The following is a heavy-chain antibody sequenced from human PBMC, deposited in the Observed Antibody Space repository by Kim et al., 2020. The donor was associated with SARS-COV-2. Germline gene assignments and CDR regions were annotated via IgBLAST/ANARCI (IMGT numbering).Heavy chain of an antibody. V-gene: IGHV4-61*02. Sequence: SETLSLTCTVSGGSISSGSYYWSWIRQPAGKGLEWIGRIYTSGSTNYNPSLKSRVTISVDTSKNQFSLKLSSVTAADTAVFYCARDLPPITMIYYWGQGTLVTVSS. CDR1: GGSISSGSYY. CDR2: IYTSGST. D-gene: IGHD3-22*01. CDR3: ARDLPPITMIYY. J-gene: IGHJ4*02.